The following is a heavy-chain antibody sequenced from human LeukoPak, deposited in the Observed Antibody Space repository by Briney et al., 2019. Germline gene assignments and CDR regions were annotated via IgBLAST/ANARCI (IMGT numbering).Heavy chain of an antibody. V-gene: IGHV3-23*01. CDR1: GFTFNTYA. J-gene: IGHJ4*02. D-gene: IGHD6-19*01. CDR3: AKTTVGYSSGRYPGWPADC. Sequence: PGGSLSLSCEASGFTFNTYAIYWVRQAPGKGLEWVSGICGSGGCTYYADSVKGRFTISRDKSKNTVYLQMNSLTADDTAVYYCAKTTVGYSSGRYPGWPADCWGQGTLVTVSS. CDR2: ICGSGGCT.